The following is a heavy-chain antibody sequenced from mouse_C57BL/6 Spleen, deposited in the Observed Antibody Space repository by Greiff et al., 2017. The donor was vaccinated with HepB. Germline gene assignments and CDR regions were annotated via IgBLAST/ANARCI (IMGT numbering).Heavy chain of an antibody. V-gene: IGHV1-80*01. CDR2: IYPGDGDT. D-gene: IGHD1-1*01. CDR3: ARSGTTLGFDV. Sequence: QVQLQQSGAELVKPGASVKISCKASGYAFSSYWMNWVKQRPGKGLEWIGQIYPGDGDTNYNGKLKGKATLTADKSSSTAYMQLSSLTSEDSAVYFCARSGTTLGFDVWGTGTTVTVSS. CDR1: GYAFSSYW. J-gene: IGHJ1*03.